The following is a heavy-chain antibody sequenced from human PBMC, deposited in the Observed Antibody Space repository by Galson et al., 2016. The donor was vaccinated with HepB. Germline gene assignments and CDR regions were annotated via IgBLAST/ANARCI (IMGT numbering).Heavy chain of an antibody. Sequence: SLRLSCAASGFNFISYGMHWVRQAPGKGLEWVAVTWFDGNYKDYAESVKGRITVSRDNTKSTLSLQLDSLRAEDTAVYHCARSREYSGSGSYLDYWGQGTLVIVSS. V-gene: IGHV3-33*01. CDR3: ARSREYSGSGSYLDY. CDR2: TWFDGNYK. J-gene: IGHJ4*02. CDR1: GFNFISYG. D-gene: IGHD3-10*01.